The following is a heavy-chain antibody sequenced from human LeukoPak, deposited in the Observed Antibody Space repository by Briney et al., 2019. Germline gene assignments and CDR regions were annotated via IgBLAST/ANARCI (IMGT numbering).Heavy chain of an antibody. CDR1: GGSIHCLY. CDR3: ARSTPSYCSSTSCYYYYYGTDV. D-gene: IGHD2-2*01. V-gene: IGHV4-59*11. Sequence: PSETPALLRTVSGGSIHCLYWGWIRQPPGQGPGGVGCIFYCWSQKKQPTLKSGVTQYVETLSNQHSLKLNSVPAADTAVYYCARSTPSYCSSTSCYYYYYGTDVWGKATTATVPS. CDR2: IFYCWSQ. J-gene: IGHJ6*04.